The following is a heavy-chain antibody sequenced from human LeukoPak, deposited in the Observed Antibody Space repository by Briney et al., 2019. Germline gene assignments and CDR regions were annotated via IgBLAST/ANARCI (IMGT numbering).Heavy chain of an antibody. D-gene: IGHD6-6*01. J-gene: IGHJ4*02. CDR1: GYSFTTYW. V-gene: IGHV5-51*01. CDR2: IYPGDSDT. Sequence: GEPLKISCKASGYSFTTYWIGWVRQMPGKGLEWMGIIYPGDSDTRYSPSFPGQVTMSADKSISTAYLQWSSLKASDTAIYYCARAVSSSSGNFDYWGQGTLVIVSS. CDR3: ARAVSSSSGNFDY.